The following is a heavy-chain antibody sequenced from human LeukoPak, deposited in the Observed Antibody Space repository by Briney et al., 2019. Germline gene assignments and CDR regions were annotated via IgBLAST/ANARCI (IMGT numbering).Heavy chain of an antibody. CDR1: GFTFSDYY. V-gene: IGHV3-11*04. CDR3: ARDNHRYGSGSYWYVY. D-gene: IGHD3-10*01. Sequence: PGGSLRLSCAASGFTFSDYYMTWIRQAPGKGPEWVSYISSTGSTIYYADSVKGRFTISRDNAKNSLFLQMNSLRAEDTAVYSCARDNHRYGSGSYWYVYWGQGTLVTVSS. J-gene: IGHJ4*02. CDR2: ISSTGSTI.